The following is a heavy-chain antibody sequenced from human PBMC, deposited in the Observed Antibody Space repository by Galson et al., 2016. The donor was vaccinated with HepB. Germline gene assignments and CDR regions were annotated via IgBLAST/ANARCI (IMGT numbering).Heavy chain of an antibody. CDR3: ARESKTGLTGWFDP. D-gene: IGHD3-10*01. J-gene: IGHJ5*02. Sequence: GYTFADYAFSWFRQAPGKGLEWVGFIRSETYGGTREYAASVKGRFTISRDDSKSIAYLQMNSLRAEDTAVYYCARESKTGLTGWFDPWGQGTLVIVSS. CDR1: GYTFADYA. CDR2: IRSETYGGTR. V-gene: IGHV3-49*03.